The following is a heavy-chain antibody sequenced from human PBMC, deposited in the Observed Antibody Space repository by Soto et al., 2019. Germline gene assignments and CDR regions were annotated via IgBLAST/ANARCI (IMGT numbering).Heavy chain of an antibody. J-gene: IGHJ4*02. V-gene: IGHV1-69*01. CDR2: IIPIFGTA. D-gene: IGHD6-13*01. CDR1: GGTFSSYA. Sequence: QVQLVQSGAEVKKPGSSVKVSCKASGGTFSSYAISWVRQAPGQGLEWMGGIIPIFGTANYAQKFQGRVTITADESTSTAYMELSSLRSEDAAVYYCARGGGYSSSWYRYYFDYWGQGTLVTVSS. CDR3: ARGGGYSSSWYRYYFDY.